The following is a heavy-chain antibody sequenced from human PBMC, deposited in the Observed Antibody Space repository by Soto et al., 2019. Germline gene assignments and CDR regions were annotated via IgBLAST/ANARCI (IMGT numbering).Heavy chain of an antibody. CDR1: GGTFSSYA. D-gene: IGHD2-2*02. CDR2: IIPIFGTA. J-gene: IGHJ6*02. Sequence: ASVKVSCKASGGTFSSYAISWVRQAPGQGLEWMGGIIPIFGTANYAQKFQGRVTITADESTSTAYMELSSLRSEDTAVYYCARELVVVVPAAIPYYYYGMDVWGQGTTVTVSS. CDR3: ARELVVVVPAAIPYYYYGMDV. V-gene: IGHV1-69*13.